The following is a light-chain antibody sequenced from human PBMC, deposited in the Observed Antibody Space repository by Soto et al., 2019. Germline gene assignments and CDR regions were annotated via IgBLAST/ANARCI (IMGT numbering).Light chain of an antibody. Sequence: EVVFTHSPDTLSFSPVDTAALSCRASQTVDRYVAWYQQKVGQAPRLLIYDAYTRATGVGARFTGSGSATDFSLTITSLEPEDFAVYYCQQRGKWPSTFGPGTKVDIK. V-gene: IGKV3-11*01. J-gene: IGKJ2*02. CDR2: DAY. CDR3: QQRGKWPST. CDR1: QTVDRY.